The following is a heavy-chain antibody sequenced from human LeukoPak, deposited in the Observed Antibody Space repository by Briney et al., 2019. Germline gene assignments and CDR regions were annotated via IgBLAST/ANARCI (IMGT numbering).Heavy chain of an antibody. CDR3: ARDPLYYDMSGDY. J-gene: IGHJ4*02. CDR2: ISNNGGTT. V-gene: IGHV3-64*02. CDR1: GFIFSNFA. Sequence: GGSLRLSCAASGFIFSNFAMHWVRQAPGKGFEYVSGISNNGGTTYYGDSVKGRFSISRDNTKNTLYLQMGSLRPEDMAVYYCARDPLYYDMSGDYWGQGTLVTVSS. D-gene: IGHD3-22*01.